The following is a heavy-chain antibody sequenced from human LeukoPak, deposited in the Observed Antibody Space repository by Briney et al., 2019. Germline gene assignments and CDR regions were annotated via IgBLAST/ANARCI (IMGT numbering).Heavy chain of an antibody. J-gene: IGHJ4*02. CDR1: GFTFSSYA. CDR3: AKDRHGSGSCPTWYYFDY. CDR2: ISGGSGST. D-gene: IGHD3-10*01. V-gene: IGHV3-23*01. Sequence: GGSLRLSCAASGFTFSSYAMKWVRQAPGKGLEWVSAISGGSGSTYYADSVKGRFTISRDNSKNTLYLQMNSLRAEDTAVYYCAKDRHGSGSCPTWYYFDYWGQGTLVTVSS.